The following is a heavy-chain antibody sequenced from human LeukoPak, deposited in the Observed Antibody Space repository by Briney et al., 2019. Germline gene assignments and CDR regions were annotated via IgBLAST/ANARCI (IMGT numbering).Heavy chain of an antibody. D-gene: IGHD2-2*01. Sequence: PGGSLRLSCAASGFTFSSYSMNWVRQAPGRGLEWVSSISSSSSYIYYADSVKGRFTISRDNAKNSLYLQMNSLRAEDTAVYYCARGVVPAALNWFDPWGQGTLVTVSS. V-gene: IGHV3-21*01. J-gene: IGHJ5*02. CDR1: GFTFSSYS. CDR3: ARGVVPAALNWFDP. CDR2: ISSSSSYI.